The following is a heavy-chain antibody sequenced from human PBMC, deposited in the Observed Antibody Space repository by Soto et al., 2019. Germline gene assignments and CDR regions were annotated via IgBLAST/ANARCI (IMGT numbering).Heavy chain of an antibody. J-gene: IGHJ6*02. V-gene: IGHV5-51*01. D-gene: IGHD6-6*01. Sequence: GESLKISCQGSGYSFASYWIGWVRQMPGKDLEWMGIIYPGVSDTRYSPSFQGQVTISADKSLRTAYLQWTSLKASDTALYYCARTRSFTLGFYYDGMDVWGQGTTVTVSS. CDR1: GYSFASYW. CDR3: ARTRSFTLGFYYDGMDV. CDR2: IYPGVSDT.